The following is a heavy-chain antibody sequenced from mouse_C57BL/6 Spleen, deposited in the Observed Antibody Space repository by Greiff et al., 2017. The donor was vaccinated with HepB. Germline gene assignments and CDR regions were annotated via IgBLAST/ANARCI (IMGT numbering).Heavy chain of an antibody. CDR1: GYTFTSYW. CDR3: ARGDDYHQAWFAY. V-gene: IGHV1-64*01. CDR2: IHPNSGST. D-gene: IGHD2-4*01. Sequence: VKLQQPGAELVKPGASVKLSCKASGYTFTSYWMHWVKQRPGQGLEWIGMIHPNSGSTNYNEKFKSKATLTVDKSSSTAYMQRSSLTSEDSAVYYCARGDDYHQAWFAYWGQGTLVTVSA. J-gene: IGHJ3*01.